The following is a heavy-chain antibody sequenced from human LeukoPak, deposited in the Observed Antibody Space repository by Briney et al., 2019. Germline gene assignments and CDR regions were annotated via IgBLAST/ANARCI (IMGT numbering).Heavy chain of an antibody. J-gene: IGHJ5*02. CDR1: GFTFSSYG. Sequence: PGGSLRLSCVASGFTFSSYGMQWVRQAPGKGLEWVALIRSDGSNEYYADSVKGRFTISRDNSQNTLYLQMNSLRAEDTAVYYCAKGYGDYMAWFDPWGQGTLVTVSS. CDR2: IRSDGSNE. V-gene: IGHV3-30*02. D-gene: IGHD4-17*01. CDR3: AKGYGDYMAWFDP.